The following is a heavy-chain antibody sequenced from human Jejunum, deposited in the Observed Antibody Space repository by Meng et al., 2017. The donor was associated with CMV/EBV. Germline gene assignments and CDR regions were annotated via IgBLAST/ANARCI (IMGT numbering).Heavy chain of an antibody. V-gene: IGHV4-31*03. J-gene: IGHJ4*02. CDR2: IYYSGST. D-gene: IGHD6-19*01. Sequence: VQHQESVPGLVTRSRTRSLTASVSGGYVSSGGEFWTWSRQHPGKGVEWFGHIYYSGSTFYTPSLKRRVIISIGTSKNTFSLKLRSVTAADTAVYYCARVSSGWDYFDYWGQGTLVTVSS. CDR3: ARVSSGWDYFDY. CDR1: GGYVSSGGEF.